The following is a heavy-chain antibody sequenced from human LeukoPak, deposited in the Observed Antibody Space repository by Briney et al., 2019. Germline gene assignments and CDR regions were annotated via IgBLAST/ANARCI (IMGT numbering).Heavy chain of an antibody. CDR3: ARVARGYSYGYWVSKSYYYYYYMDV. J-gene: IGHJ6*03. V-gene: IGHV1-18*04. D-gene: IGHD5-18*01. Sequence: ASVKVSCKASGYTFTGYYMHWVRQAPGQGLEWMGWISAYNGNTNYAQKLQGRVTMTTDTSTSTAYMELRSLRSDDTAVYYCARVARGYSYGYWVSKSYYYYYYMDVWGKGTTVTISS. CDR2: ISAYNGNT. CDR1: GYTFTGYY.